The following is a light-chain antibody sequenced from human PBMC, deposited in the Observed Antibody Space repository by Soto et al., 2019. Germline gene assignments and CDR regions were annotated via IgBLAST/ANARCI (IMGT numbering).Light chain of an antibody. CDR2: GAS. CDR1: QSVTSNY. Sequence: EIVLTQSPGTLSLSPGERATLSCGASQSVTSNYLAWYQQKPGQAPRLLIYGASRRATGVPDRFIGSGSGTDFTLTISRLEPEDFAVYYCQHYITSLTTFGQGSKVAI. V-gene: IGKV3-20*01. J-gene: IGKJ1*01. CDR3: QHYITSLTT.